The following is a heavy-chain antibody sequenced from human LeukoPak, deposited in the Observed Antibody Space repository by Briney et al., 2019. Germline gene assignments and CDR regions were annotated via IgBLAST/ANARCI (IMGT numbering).Heavy chain of an antibody. Sequence: GGSLRLSCAASGFTFSSYGMHWVRQAPGKGLEWVAVISYDGSNKYYADSVKGRFTISRDNSKNTLYLQMNSLKAEDTAVYYGAKVRRGYCSGGSCYSWFDPWGQGTLVTVSS. CDR1: GFTFSSYG. D-gene: IGHD2-15*01. CDR3: AKVRRGYCSGGSCYSWFDP. J-gene: IGHJ5*02. CDR2: ISYDGSNK. V-gene: IGHV3-30*18.